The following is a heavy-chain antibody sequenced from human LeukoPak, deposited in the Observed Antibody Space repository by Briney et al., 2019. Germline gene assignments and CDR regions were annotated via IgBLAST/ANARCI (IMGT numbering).Heavy chain of an antibody. CDR1: GFTFSSYG. J-gene: IGHJ4*02. V-gene: IGHV3-33*01. D-gene: IGHD2-21*01. Sequence: PGGSLRLSCAASGFTFSSYGMHWVRQAPGKGLEWVAVIWYDGSNKYYADSVKGRFTISRDNSKNTLYLQMNSLRAEDTAVYYCARAPKADPRSILQSYFDYWGQGTLVTVSS. CDR2: IWYDGSNK. CDR3: ARAPKADPRSILQSYFDY.